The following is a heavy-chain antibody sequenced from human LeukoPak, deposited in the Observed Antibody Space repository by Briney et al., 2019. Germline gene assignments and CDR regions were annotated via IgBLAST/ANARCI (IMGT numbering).Heavy chain of an antibody. CDR2: INAGNGNT. CDR3: ARPNRYCSSTSCYRRWVDAFDI. J-gene: IGHJ3*02. CDR1: GYTFTSYA. Sequence: GASVKVSCKASGYTFTSYAMHWVRQAPGQRLEWMGWINAGNGNTKYSQKFQGRVTITRDTSASTAYMELSSLRSEDTAVYYCARPNRYCSSTSCYRRWVDAFDIWGQGTVVTVSS. V-gene: IGHV1-3*01. D-gene: IGHD2-2*02.